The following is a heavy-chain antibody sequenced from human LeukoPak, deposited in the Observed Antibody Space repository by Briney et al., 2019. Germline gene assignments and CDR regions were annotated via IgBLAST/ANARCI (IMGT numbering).Heavy chain of an antibody. CDR1: GFTFSSYA. D-gene: IGHD6-13*01. V-gene: IGHV3-30*04. CDR2: ISYDGSNK. Sequence: GGSLRLSCEGSGFTFSSYAMHWVRQAPGKGLVWVAVISYDGSNKYYADSVKGRFTISRDNSKNTLYLQMNSLRAEDTAVYYCARDQFPGRGQQLVLRNFDYWGQGTLVTVSS. CDR3: ARDQFPGRGQQLVLRNFDY. J-gene: IGHJ4*02.